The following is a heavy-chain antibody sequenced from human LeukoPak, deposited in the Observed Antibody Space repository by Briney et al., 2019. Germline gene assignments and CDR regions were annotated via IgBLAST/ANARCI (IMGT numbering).Heavy chain of an antibody. Sequence: ASVKVSCKASGYTFTSYDINWVRQATGQGLDWMGWMNPNSGNTGYAQKFQGRVTMTRNTSISTAYMELSSLRSEDTAVYYCARGLSCSSTSCYRWFDPWGQGTLVTVSS. V-gene: IGHV1-8*01. CDR2: MNPNSGNT. CDR3: ARGLSCSSTSCYRWFDP. J-gene: IGHJ5*02. D-gene: IGHD2-2*02. CDR1: GYTFTSYD.